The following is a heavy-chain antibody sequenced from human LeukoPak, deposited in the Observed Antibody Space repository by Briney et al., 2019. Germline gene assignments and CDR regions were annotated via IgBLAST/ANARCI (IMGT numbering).Heavy chain of an antibody. D-gene: IGHD3-10*01. J-gene: IGHJ3*02. CDR3: TRQGALQWFGESPEAFDI. CDR2: IRRKGNNYAT. Sequence: PGGSLRLSCAASGISFSDSVMHWVRQVSGKGLEWVGRIRRKGNNYATEYVASVKGRFTISRDDSRNTTYLQMNSLKTEDTAVYYCTRQGALQWFGESPEAFDIWGRGTMVTVSS. CDR1: GISFSDSV. V-gene: IGHV3-73*01.